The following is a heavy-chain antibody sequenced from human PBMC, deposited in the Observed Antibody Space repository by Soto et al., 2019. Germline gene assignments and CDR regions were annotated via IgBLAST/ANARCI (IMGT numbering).Heavy chain of an antibody. CDR1: GGSISSDGNY. D-gene: IGHD3-10*01. CDR2: IYYSGST. CDR3: ARARMVRGIIYYYGMDV. J-gene: IGHJ6*02. Sequence: QVQLQESGPGLVKSSQTLSLTCTVSGGSISSDGNYWRWIRQHPGKGLEWIGYIYYSGSTYYNPSLKSRVTISVDTSKIQFSLKLNSVTAADTAVYYCARARMVRGIIYYYGMDVWGQGTTVTVSS. V-gene: IGHV4-31*03.